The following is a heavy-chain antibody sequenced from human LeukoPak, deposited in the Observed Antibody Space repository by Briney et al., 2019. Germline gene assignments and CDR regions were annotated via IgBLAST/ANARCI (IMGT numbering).Heavy chain of an antibody. CDR1: GFPFSSYA. CDR3: TNYDDSSDLWGY. V-gene: IGHV3-23*01. CDR2: ISGSGGST. J-gene: IGHJ4*02. D-gene: IGHD3-22*01. Sequence: GGSLRLSCEASGFPFSSYAMNWVRQAPGKGLEWVSTISGSGGSTYYADSVKGRFTISRDKSKNTVYLQMNSLRAEDTAVYYCTNYDDSSDLWGYWGQGTLVTVSS.